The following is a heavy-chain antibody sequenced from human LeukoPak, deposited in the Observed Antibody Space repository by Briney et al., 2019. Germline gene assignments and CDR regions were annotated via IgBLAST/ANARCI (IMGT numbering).Heavy chain of an antibody. J-gene: IGHJ4*02. CDR1: GFTFSTYA. CDR2: ISGSGGGT. Sequence: GGSLRLSCAASGFTFSTYAMSWVRQAPGKGLEWVSGISGSGGGTYYADSVRGRFTISRDNSKNTLYLQMNSLRAEDTAVYYCARLRYYYDSSGYYSSYYFDYWGQGTLVTVSS. CDR3: ARLRYYYDSSGYYSSYYFDY. V-gene: IGHV3-23*01. D-gene: IGHD3-22*01.